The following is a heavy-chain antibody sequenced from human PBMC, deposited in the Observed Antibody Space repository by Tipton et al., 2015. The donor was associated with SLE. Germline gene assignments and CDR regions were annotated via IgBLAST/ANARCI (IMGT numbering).Heavy chain of an antibody. CDR1: GGSISSSSYY. CDR2: IYYSGST. D-gene: IGHD3-10*01. V-gene: IGHV4-39*07. J-gene: IGHJ6*02. CDR3: MVQGDPYYYYGMDV. Sequence: TLSLTCTVSGGSISSSSYYWGWIRQPPGKGLEWIGSIYYSGSTYYNPSLKSRVTISVDTSKNQFSLELSSVTAADTAVYYCMVQGDPYYYYGMDVWGQGTTVTVSS.